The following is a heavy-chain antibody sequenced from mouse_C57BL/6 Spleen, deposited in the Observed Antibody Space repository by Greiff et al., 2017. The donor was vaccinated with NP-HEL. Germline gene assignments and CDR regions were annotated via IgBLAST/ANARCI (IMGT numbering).Heavy chain of an antibody. J-gene: IGHJ2*01. CDR3: ASPIDSSGFLDY. CDR2: IDPSDSYT. V-gene: IGHV1-59*01. D-gene: IGHD3-2*02. Sequence: VQLQQPGAELVRPGTSVKLSCKASGYTFTSYWMHWVKQRPGQGLEWIGVIDPSDSYTNYNQKFKGKATLTVDTSSSTAYMQLSSLTSEDSAVYYCASPIDSSGFLDYWGQGTTLTVSS. CDR1: GYTFTSYW.